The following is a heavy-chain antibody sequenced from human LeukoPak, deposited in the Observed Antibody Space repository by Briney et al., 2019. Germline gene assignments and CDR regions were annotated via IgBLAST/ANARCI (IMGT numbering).Heavy chain of an antibody. D-gene: IGHD5-12*01. CDR1: GFTFSSYS. J-gene: IGHJ4*02. Sequence: GGSLRLSCAASGFTFSSYSMNWVRQAPGKGLEWVSVIYSGGSTYYADSVKGRFTISRDNSKNTLYLQMNSLRVEDTAVYYCARGGYASDGYWGQGTLVTVSS. CDR3: ARGGYASDGY. V-gene: IGHV3-53*01. CDR2: IYSGGST.